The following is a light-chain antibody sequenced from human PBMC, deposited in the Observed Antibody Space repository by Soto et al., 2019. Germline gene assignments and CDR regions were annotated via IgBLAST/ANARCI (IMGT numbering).Light chain of an antibody. CDR1: QDIAGY. CDR2: KAS. CDR3: QQYNTYSGT. Sequence: DIQMTQSPSCVXAXXXXXXTXXXXASQDIAGYLAWYQQKPGKAPKLLIYKASGLESGVPSRFGGSGYGTEFTLTISSLQSDDFATYYCQQYNTYSGTFGQGTKVDI. J-gene: IGKJ1*01. V-gene: IGKV1-5*03.